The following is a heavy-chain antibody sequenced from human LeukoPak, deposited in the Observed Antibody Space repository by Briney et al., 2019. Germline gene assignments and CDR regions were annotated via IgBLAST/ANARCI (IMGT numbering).Heavy chain of an antibody. CDR3: ARAVSGYYFDY. V-gene: IGHV3-53*01. J-gene: IGHJ4*02. CDR1: GVIVSSNY. CDR2: IYIVGTT. D-gene: IGHD1-14*01. Sequence: GGSLRLSCAASGVIVSSNYMSWVRQAPGKGLEWVAIIYIVGTTHYADSVKGRFTISRDNSKNTLYLQMNSLRAEDTAVYYCARAVSGYYFDYWGQGALVTVSS.